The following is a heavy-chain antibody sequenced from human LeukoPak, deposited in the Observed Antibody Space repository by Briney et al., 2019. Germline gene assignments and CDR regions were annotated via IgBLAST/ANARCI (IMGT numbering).Heavy chain of an antibody. CDR2: ISWNSGSI. CDR3: AKVRGGELLLSYFDY. J-gene: IGHJ4*02. D-gene: IGHD1-26*01. CDR1: GFTFDDYA. Sequence: GGSLRLSCAASGFTFDDYAMHWVRHAPGKGLEWVSGISWNSGSIGYADSVKGRFTISRDNAKNSLYLQMNSLRAEDTALYYCAKVRGGELLLSYFDYWGQGTLVTVSS. V-gene: IGHV3-9*01.